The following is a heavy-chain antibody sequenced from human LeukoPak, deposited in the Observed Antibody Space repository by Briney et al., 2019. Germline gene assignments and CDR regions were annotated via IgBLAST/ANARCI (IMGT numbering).Heavy chain of an antibody. V-gene: IGHV3-48*03. D-gene: IGHD3-10*01. CDR3: ARGLWFGETRYYYYMDV. Sequence: PGGSLRLSCAASGFTFSSYEMNWVRQAPGRGLEWVSYISSSGSTIYYADSVKGRFTISRDNAKNSLYLQMNSLRAEDTAVYYCARGLWFGETRYYYYMDVWGKGTTVTVSS. J-gene: IGHJ6*03. CDR1: GFTFSSYE. CDR2: ISSSGSTI.